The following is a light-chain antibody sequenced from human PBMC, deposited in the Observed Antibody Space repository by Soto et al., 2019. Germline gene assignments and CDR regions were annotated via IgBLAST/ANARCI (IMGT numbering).Light chain of an antibody. Sequence: EIVLTQSPATLSLSPGERATLACRASQSISIHLAWYQQNPGHAPRLLMYDASNRATGIPARFSGSGSGTAFTLTISSLEPEDFAVYYCQQRPNWTLTFGGGTKVEIK. J-gene: IGKJ4*01. CDR2: DAS. V-gene: IGKV3-11*01. CDR1: QSISIH. CDR3: QQRPNWTLT.